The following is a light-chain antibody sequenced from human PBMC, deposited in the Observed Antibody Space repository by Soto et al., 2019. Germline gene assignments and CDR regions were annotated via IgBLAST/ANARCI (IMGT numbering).Light chain of an antibody. CDR2: DAS. V-gene: IGKV3-11*01. CDR3: QHRSI. Sequence: EIVLTQSPATLSLSPGERATLSCRASQSVSSYLAWYQQKPGQAPRLLIYDASNRATGIPARFSGSGSGTDFTLTISSLEPEDFAVYYCQHRSIFGQGTKLEIK. CDR1: QSVSSY. J-gene: IGKJ2*01.